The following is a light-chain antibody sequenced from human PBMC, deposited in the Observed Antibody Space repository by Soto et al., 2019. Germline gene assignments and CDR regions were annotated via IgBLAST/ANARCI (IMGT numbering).Light chain of an antibody. J-gene: IGKJ1*01. CDR1: QSVSSSY. CDR2: DAS. Sequence: EIVLTQSPATLSLSPGERATLSCGASQSVSSSYLAWYQQKPGLAPRLLIYDASSRATGIPDRFSGSGSVTDFTLTISRLEPEYFAVYYCQQYGSSPPTFGQGTKVEIK. V-gene: IGKV3D-20*01. CDR3: QQYGSSPPT.